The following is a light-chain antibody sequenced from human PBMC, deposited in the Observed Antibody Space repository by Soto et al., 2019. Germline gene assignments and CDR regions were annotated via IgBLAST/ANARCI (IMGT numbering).Light chain of an antibody. J-gene: IGLJ2*01. CDR2: EDN. V-gene: IGLV6-57*03. CDR1: SGSIASNY. Sequence: NFMLTQPHSVSESPGQTVTISCTRSSGSIASNYVQWYQQRPGSAPTTVIYEDNQRPSGVPDRFSGSIDSSSNSASLTIPGLKTEDEADFDCQSYDISNQENVVFGGGTQLTVL. CDR3: QSYDISNQENVV.